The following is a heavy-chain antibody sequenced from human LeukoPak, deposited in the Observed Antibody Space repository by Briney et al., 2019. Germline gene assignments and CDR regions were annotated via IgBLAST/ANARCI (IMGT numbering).Heavy chain of an antibody. J-gene: IGHJ4*02. Sequence: GGSLRLSCAASGFTFSDYYMTWIRQAPGKGLEWVSYISGVASDIHYGDPVKGRFTISRDNAKNSLYLQMNSLRAEDTAVYYCARTWLSPGFGYWGQGTLVTVSS. D-gene: IGHD3-22*01. CDR1: GFTFSDYY. CDR3: ARTWLSPGFGY. V-gene: IGHV3-11*01. CDR2: ISGVASDI.